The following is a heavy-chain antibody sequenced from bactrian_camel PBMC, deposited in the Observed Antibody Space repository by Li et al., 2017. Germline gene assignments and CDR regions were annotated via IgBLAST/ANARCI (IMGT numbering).Heavy chain of an antibody. CDR2: ISLLGGGA. Sequence: HVQLVESGGGLVQPGGSLRLSCAASGFTFSNNWMNRVRQAPGKGLEWVSSISLLGGGAYYADSVKGRFTTTRDNARNMLYLRMNGLSPEDAAMYYCAPGRYDICAGSCPHPKTQGTQVTVS. CDR1: GFTFSNNW. D-gene: IGHD3*01. V-gene: IGHV3S1*01. J-gene: IGHJ4*01.